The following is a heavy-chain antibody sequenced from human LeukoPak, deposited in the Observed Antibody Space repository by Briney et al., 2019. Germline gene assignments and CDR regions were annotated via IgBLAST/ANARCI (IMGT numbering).Heavy chain of an antibody. CDR2: ISGSGGST. CDR3: AKRIAARGGWYFDL. J-gene: IGHJ2*01. CDR1: GFTFSSYA. D-gene: IGHD6-6*01. Sequence: KPGGSLRLSCAASGFTFSSYAMSWVRQAPWKGLEWVSAISGSGGSTYYADSVKGRFTISRDNSKNTLYLQMNSLRAEDTAVYYCAKRIAARGGWYFDLWGRGTLVTVSS. V-gene: IGHV3-23*01.